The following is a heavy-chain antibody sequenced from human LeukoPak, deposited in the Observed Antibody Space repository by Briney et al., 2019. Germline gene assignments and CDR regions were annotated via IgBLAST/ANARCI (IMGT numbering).Heavy chain of an antibody. CDR1: GYTFTGYY. V-gene: IGHV1-2*02. Sequence: GASVKVSCKASGYTFTGYYMHWVRQAPGQGLEWMGWINPNSGGTNYAQKFQGRVTMTRNTSISTAYMELSSLRSEDTAVYYCARRRMVRHWFDPWGQGTLVTVSS. CDR3: ARRRMVRHWFDP. CDR2: INPNSGGT. J-gene: IGHJ5*02. D-gene: IGHD5-18*01.